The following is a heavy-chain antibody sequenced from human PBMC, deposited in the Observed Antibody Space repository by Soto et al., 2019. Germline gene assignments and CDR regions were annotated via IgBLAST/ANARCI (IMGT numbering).Heavy chain of an antibody. CDR3: AKDRGCSSATCYQAD. V-gene: IGHV3-23*01. D-gene: IGHD2-2*01. CDR1: GFAFSTYG. CDR2: TNAGGRSA. Sequence: QAGGSLRLSCVASGFAFSTYGMSWVRQSPGQGLEWVSATNAGGRSASYVDAVKGRFIISRDNSKNTLYLQMNSLRAEDTAVYYCAKDRGCSSATCYQADWGQGTLVTVSS. J-gene: IGHJ4*02.